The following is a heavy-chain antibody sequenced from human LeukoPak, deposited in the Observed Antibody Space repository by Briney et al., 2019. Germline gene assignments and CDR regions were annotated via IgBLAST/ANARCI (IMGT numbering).Heavy chain of an antibody. CDR2: INPNSGGT. Sequence: ASVKVSCKASCCTFTGYYMHWVRQAPGQGLEWMGRINPNSGGTNYAQKFQGRVTMTRDTSISTAYMDLSRLRSDNTAVYYCARDPRQEGWFDPWGQGTLVTVSS. V-gene: IGHV1-2*06. CDR1: CCTFTGYY. J-gene: IGHJ5*02. CDR3: ARDPRQEGWFDP.